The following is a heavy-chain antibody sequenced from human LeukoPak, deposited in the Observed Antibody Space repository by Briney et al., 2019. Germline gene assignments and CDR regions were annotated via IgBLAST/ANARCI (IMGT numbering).Heavy chain of an antibody. CDR1: GGSISSYY. CDR3: ARARTAAAGIGY. J-gene: IGHJ4*02. Sequence: SETLSVTCTVSGGSISSYYWSWIRQPPGKGLEWIGYIYYSGSTNYNPSLKSRVTISVDTSKTQFSLKLSSVTAADTAVYYCARARTAAAGIGYWGQGTLVTVSS. D-gene: IGHD6-13*01. V-gene: IGHV4-59*01. CDR2: IYYSGST.